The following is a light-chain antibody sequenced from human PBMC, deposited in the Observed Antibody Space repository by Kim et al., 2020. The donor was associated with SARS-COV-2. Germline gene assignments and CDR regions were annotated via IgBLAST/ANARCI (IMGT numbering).Light chain of an antibody. V-gene: IGKV3-20*01. CDR3: QQYFNSPVT. CDR1: QTVTSSY. Sequence: SPGERATLSCRASQTVTSSYLVWYQQTPCQPPRLLIYDASRRATGIPDRFSGSGSGTDFTLTINGLEPEDSAVYYCQQYFNSPVTFGGGTKVDIK. J-gene: IGKJ4*01. CDR2: DAS.